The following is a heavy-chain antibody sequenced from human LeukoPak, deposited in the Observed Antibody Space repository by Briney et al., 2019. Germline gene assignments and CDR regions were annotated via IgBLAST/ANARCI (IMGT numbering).Heavy chain of an antibody. CDR3: ARRDDY. CDR2: INHSGST. CDR1: GGSFSGYS. J-gene: IGHJ4*02. Sequence: KPSETLSLTCAVYGGSFSGYSWSWIRQPPGKGLEWIGQINHSGSTNYNPSLKSRLTISVDTSKNQFSLKLSSVTAADTAVYYCARRDDYWGQGTLVTVSS. V-gene: IGHV4-34*01.